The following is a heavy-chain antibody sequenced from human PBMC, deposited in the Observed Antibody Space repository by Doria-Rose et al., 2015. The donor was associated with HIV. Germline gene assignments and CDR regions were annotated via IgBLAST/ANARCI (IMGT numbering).Heavy chain of an antibody. V-gene: IGHV2-26*01. CDR1: GVSLSSPGMG. CDR2: IVSDDER. Sequence: QVTLKESGPVLVKPTETLTLTCTVSGVSLSSPGMGVSWIRQPPGKALEWLANIVSDDERSYKTSLKSRLTISRGTAKSQVVLTMTDMDPVDTATYYCARIKSGRWYHKYYFDFWGQGTLVIVSA. D-gene: IGHD6-13*01. CDR3: ARIKSGRWYHKYYFDF. J-gene: IGHJ4*02.